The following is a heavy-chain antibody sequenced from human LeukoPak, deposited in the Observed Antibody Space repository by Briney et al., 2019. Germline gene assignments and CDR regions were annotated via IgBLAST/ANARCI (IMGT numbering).Heavy chain of an antibody. V-gene: IGHV3-21*01. CDR2: ISSSSSYI. CDR3: ARERTPKHYYGSGTYDRYFDH. J-gene: IGHJ4*02. D-gene: IGHD3-10*01. Sequence: GGSLRLSCAASGFTFSSYSMNWVRQAPGKGLEWVSSISSSSSYIYYADSVKGRFTISRDNAKNSLYLQMNSLRAEDTALYYCARERTPKHYYGSGTYDRYFDHWGQGTLVTVSS. CDR1: GFTFSSYS.